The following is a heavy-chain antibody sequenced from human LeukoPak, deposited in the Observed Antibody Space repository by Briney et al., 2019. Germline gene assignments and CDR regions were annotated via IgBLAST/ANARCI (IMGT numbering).Heavy chain of an antibody. V-gene: IGHV3-21*04. D-gene: IGHD3-22*01. J-gene: IGHJ4*02. Sequence: IPGGSLRLSCAASGFTFSSYSMNWVRQAPGKGLEWVSSISSSSSYIYYADSVKGRFTISRDNSKNTLYLQMNSLRAEDTAVYYCAKASAMIVVVSKHFDYWGQGTLVTVSS. CDR3: AKASAMIVVVSKHFDY. CDR2: ISSSSSYI. CDR1: GFTFSSYS.